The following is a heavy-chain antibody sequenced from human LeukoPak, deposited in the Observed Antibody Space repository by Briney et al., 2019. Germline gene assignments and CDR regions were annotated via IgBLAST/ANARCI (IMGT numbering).Heavy chain of an antibody. J-gene: IGHJ5*02. CDR1: GFTFSNYW. Sequence: GGSLRLSCAASGFTFSNYWMHWVRQAPGKGLVWVSRMNSDGINTSYADSVKGRFTISRDNAKNTLNLQMNSLRAEDTAVYYCARDLGQYYDTSDNWFDPWGQGTLVTVSS. D-gene: IGHD3-22*01. CDR3: ARDLGQYYDTSDNWFDP. V-gene: IGHV3-74*01. CDR2: MNSDGINT.